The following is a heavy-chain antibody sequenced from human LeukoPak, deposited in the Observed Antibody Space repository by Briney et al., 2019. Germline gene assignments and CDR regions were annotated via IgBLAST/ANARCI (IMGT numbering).Heavy chain of an antibody. CDR2: TNTDGSST. J-gene: IGHJ1*01. CDR1: GFTFSSYW. D-gene: IGHD4-23*01. CDR3: YGANAEH. V-gene: IGHV3-74*03. Sequence: GGSLRLSCAASGFTFSSYWLHWVRQAPGKGLVWVSGTNTDGSSTMYADSVKGRFTIARDNAKNTLYLQMNSLRAEDTAAYYCYGANAEHWGQGTLVTVSS.